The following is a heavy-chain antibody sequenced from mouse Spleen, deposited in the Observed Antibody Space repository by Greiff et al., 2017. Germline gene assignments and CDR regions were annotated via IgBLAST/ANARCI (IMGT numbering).Heavy chain of an antibody. D-gene: IGHD4-1*01. J-gene: IGHJ1*01. CDR1: GYTFASYR. V-gene: IGHV1-53*01. Sequence: QVQLQQPGTELVKPGASVRLSCKTSGYTFASYRMHWVKQRPGQGLEWIGNSDPSNGATNFNEKFSTKATLTIDKSSNTAYIQLSSLTSEDSAVYYCARELPHWYFDVWGAGTTVAVSS. CDR3: ARELPHWYFDV. CDR2: SDPSNGAT.